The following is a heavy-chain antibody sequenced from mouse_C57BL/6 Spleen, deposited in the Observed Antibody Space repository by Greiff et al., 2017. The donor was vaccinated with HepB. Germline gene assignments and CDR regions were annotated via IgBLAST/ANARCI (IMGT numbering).Heavy chain of an antibody. CDR2: INPNNGGT. J-gene: IGHJ3*01. D-gene: IGHD1-1*01. CDR3: ARRGITTVGFAY. V-gene: IGHV1-26*01. Sequence: VQLQQSGPELVKPGASVKISCKASGYTFTDYYMNWVKQSHGKSLEWIGDINPNNGGTSYNQKFKGKATLTVDKSSSTAYMELRSLTSEDSAVYYCARRGITTVGFAYGGQGTLVTVSA. CDR1: GYTFTDYY.